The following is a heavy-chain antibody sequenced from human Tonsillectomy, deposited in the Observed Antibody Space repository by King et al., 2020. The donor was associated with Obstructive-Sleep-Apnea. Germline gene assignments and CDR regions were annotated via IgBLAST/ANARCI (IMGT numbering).Heavy chain of an antibody. D-gene: IGHD5-12*01. V-gene: IGHV3-13*01. CDR2: IVNAGDT. CDR3: ARARNGYDGGDDFDY. J-gene: IGHJ4*02. CDR1: GFTFSSYD. Sequence: VQLVESGGGLVQPGGSLRLSCAASGFTFSSYDMHWVRHATGKGLEWVSGIVNAGDTSYSGPLKGRLPISRENAKNSLFLQMNSLRAGDTAVYYCARARNGYDGGDDFDYWGQESLVTVSS.